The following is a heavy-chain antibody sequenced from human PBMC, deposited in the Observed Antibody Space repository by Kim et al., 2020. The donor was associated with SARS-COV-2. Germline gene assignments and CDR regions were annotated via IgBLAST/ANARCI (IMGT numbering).Heavy chain of an antibody. Sequence: STRAAEAVRGRFIISRDNDKNTLYLQMNSLRAEDTAVYYCARGLAPLIDYWGQGTLVTVSP. CDR3: ARGLAPLIDY. J-gene: IGHJ4*02. V-gene: IGHV3-74*01. CDR2: ST. D-gene: IGHD3-3*02.